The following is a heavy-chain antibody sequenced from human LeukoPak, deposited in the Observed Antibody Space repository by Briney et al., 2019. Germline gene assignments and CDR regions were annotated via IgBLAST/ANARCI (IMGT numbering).Heavy chain of an antibody. J-gene: IGHJ4*02. CDR3: ARVRERGFSGYGWRHFDY. Sequence: SVKVSCKASGDTFSTYAVSWVRQAPGQGLEWMGGIIPILATANYAQKFQGRVTITADESTSTAYMELSSLRSEDTAVYYCARVRERGFSGYGWRHFDYWGQGALVTVSS. D-gene: IGHD5-12*01. CDR1: GDTFSTYA. CDR2: IIPILATA. V-gene: IGHV1-69*13.